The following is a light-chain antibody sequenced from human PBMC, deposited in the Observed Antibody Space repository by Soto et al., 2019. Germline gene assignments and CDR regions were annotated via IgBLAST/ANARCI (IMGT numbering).Light chain of an antibody. V-gene: IGKV3-20*01. CDR2: GAS. J-gene: IGKJ4*01. CDR1: QSVRSSY. Sequence: EIVLTQSPDTLSLSPGESATLSCRASQSVRSSYLAWYQQKPGQAPRLLIYGASRRATGIPDRFSGSGSGTDFTLTISRLEPEEFVVYYCQQYGSSLVTFGGGNKVEIK. CDR3: QQYGSSLVT.